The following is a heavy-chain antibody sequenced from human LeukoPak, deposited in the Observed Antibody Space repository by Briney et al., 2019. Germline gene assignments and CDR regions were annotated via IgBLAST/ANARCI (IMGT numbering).Heavy chain of an antibody. J-gene: IGHJ4*02. CDR3: ARGRLRYFDWLPTWDY. CDR1: GYTFTSYD. CDR2: MNPNSGNT. V-gene: IGHV1-8*01. D-gene: IGHD3-9*01. Sequence: ASVTVSCMASGYTFTSYDINWVRQAPGQGLEWMGWMNPNSGNTGYAQKFQGRVTMTRNTSISTAYMELSSLRSEDTAVYYCARGRLRYFDWLPTWDYWGQGTLVTVSS.